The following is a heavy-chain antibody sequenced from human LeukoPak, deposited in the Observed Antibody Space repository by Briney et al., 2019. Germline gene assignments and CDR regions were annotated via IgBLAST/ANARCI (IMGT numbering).Heavy chain of an antibody. J-gene: IGHJ4*02. CDR3: AREKVGATFREPFDY. D-gene: IGHD1-26*01. V-gene: IGHV3-48*01. CDR1: GFTFSSYS. Sequence: PGGSLRLSCAASGFTFSSYSMNWVRQAPGKGLEWVSYISSSSSTIYYADSVKGRFTISRDNAKNSLYLQMNSLRAEDTAVYYCAREKVGATFREPFDYWGQGTLVTVSS. CDR2: ISSSSSTI.